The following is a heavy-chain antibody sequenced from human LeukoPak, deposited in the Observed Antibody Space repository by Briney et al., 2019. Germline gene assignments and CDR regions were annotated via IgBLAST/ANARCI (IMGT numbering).Heavy chain of an antibody. V-gene: IGHV4-34*01. CDR3: ARGRVTIFGVVIRKGGSFDY. J-gene: IGHJ4*02. Sequence: SETLSLTCAVYGGSFSGYYWSWIRQPPGKGLEWIGEINHSGSTNYNPSLKSRVTISVDTSKNQFSLKLSSVTAADTAVYYCARGRVTIFGVVIRKGGSFDYWGQGTLVTVSS. D-gene: IGHD3-3*01. CDR2: INHSGST. CDR1: GGSFSGYY.